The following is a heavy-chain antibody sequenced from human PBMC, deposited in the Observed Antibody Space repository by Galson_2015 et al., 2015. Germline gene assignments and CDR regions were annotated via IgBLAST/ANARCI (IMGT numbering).Heavy chain of an antibody. CDR3: ARGLFDTAPRPYYYHYEGMDV. D-gene: IGHD3-9*01. CDR1: AFTFSSYA. CDR2: ISYDGTNK. Sequence: SLRLSCAVSAFTFSSYAMHWVRQAPGKGLDWVALISYDGTNKFYADSVRGRFTISRDNSKNTLYLQLNSLRPEDTAVYYCARGLFDTAPRPYYYHYEGMDVWGQGTTVTV. J-gene: IGHJ6*02. V-gene: IGHV3-30-3*01.